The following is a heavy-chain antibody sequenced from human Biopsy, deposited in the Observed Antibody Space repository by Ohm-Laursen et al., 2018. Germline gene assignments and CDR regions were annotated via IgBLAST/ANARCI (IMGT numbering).Heavy chain of an antibody. CDR3: VRGYSSSWSGYLDH. CDR1: GFTFDDHV. D-gene: IGHD3-3*01. V-gene: IGHV3-9*01. Sequence: SLRLSCPASGFTFDDHVMHWVRQAPGKGLEWVSGISWDGGSEGYADSVKGRFTISRDNAKNSLFLQMNSLTTEDTALYYCVRGYSSSWSGYLDHWGQGTLVTVSS. J-gene: IGHJ4*02. CDR2: ISWDGGSE.